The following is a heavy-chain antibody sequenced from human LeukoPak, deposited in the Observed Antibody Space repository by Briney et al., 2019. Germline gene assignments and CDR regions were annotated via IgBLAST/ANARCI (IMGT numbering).Heavy chain of an antibody. J-gene: IGHJ4*02. D-gene: IGHD3-10*01. V-gene: IGHV3-23*01. CDR3: AKFPGVRGDYFDY. CDR1: GFTFSSYA. CDR2: ISGSGGST. Sequence: QSGGSLRLSCAASGFTFSSYAMSWVRQAPGKGLEWVSAISGSGGSTYYADSAKGRFTISRDNSKNTLYLQMNSLRAEDTAVYYCAKFPGVRGDYFDYWGQGTLVTVSS.